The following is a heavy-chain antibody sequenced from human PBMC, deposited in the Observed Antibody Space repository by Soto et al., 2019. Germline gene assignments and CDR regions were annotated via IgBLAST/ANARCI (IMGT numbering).Heavy chain of an antibody. V-gene: IGHV1-69*12. CDR1: GGTFSSYA. Sequence: QVQLVQSGAEVTKPGSSVKVSCKASGGTFSSYAISWVRQAPGQGLEWMGGIIPIFGTANYAQKFQGRATITAAESTRIANMELSSPRSEDTAVYYCVRHVPAAGYCDAMDVWCQGATVTVSS. CDR2: IIPIFGTA. D-gene: IGHD2-2*01. CDR3: VRHVPAAGYCDAMDV. J-gene: IGHJ6*02.